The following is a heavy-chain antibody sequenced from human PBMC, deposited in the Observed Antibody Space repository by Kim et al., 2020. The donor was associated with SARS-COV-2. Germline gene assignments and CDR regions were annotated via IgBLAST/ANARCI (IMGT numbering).Heavy chain of an antibody. Sequence: ASVKVSCKASGYSFTDYYMHWVRQAPGQGLEWMGWFNPNSGGTNYAQKFQGRVTMTRDTSISTAYMELTRLRYDDTAVYYCARYRGGDDAFDIWGQGTMVTVSS. V-gene: IGHV1-2*02. D-gene: IGHD3-16*02. J-gene: IGHJ3*02. CDR3: ARYRGGDDAFDI. CDR2: FNPNSGGT. CDR1: GYSFTDYY.